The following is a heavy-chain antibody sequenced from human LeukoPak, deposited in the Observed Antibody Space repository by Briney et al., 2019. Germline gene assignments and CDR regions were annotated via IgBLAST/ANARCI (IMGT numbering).Heavy chain of an antibody. CDR3: ARGGPDFWSGSTPGGSLFDY. D-gene: IGHD3-3*01. CDR1: GGTFSSYA. CDR2: IIPIFGTA. V-gene: IGHV1-69*05. Sequence: GASVKVSCRASGGTFSSYAISWVRQAPGQGLEWMGGIIPIFGTANYAQKFQGRVTITTDESTSTAYMELSSLRSEDTAVYYCARGGPDFWSGSTPGGSLFDYWGQGTLVTVSS. J-gene: IGHJ4*02.